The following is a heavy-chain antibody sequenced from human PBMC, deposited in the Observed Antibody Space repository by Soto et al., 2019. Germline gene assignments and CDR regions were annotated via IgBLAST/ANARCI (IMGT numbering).Heavy chain of an antibody. CDR3: AVGGYCTSASCPNY. Sequence: QVQLVQSGAEVKKPGASVKVSCKASGYTFTTYGISWVRQAPGQGLEWMGWISPYYGNANSAQKFQGSVTMTTDTSTSTAYMELRSLGSDDTAVYYCAVGGYCTSASCPNYWGQGTLVTVSS. D-gene: IGHD2-2*01. J-gene: IGHJ4*02. CDR1: GYTFTTYG. CDR2: ISPYYGNA. V-gene: IGHV1-18*01.